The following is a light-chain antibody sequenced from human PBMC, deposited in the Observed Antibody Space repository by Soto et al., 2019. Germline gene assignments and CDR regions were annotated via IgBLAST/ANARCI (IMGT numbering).Light chain of an antibody. CDR3: NSYTSSTTLV. V-gene: IGLV2-14*03. CDR1: SSDVGGYDY. J-gene: IGLJ2*01. Sequence: QSVLTQPASVSGSPGQSITLSCPGTSSDVGGYDYVSWYQQHPGKAPKLMIYDVSSRPSGVSNRFSGSKSGSTASLTISGLQAEDEADYYCNSYTSSTTLVFGGGTKLTVL. CDR2: DVS.